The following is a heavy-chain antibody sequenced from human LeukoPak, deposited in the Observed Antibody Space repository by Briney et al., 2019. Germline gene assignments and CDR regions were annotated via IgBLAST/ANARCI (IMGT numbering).Heavy chain of an antibody. CDR3: AREGAYCSSTSCHIQNWFDP. D-gene: IGHD2-2*01. Sequence: ASVKVSCKASGYTFTSYAFRWVRQAPGQGLEWMGWISAYNGNTNYAQKFQGRVTMTTDTSTSTAYMELRCLRSDDTAVYYCAREGAYCSSTSCHIQNWFDPWGQGTLVTVSS. CDR1: GYTFTSYA. CDR2: ISAYNGNT. J-gene: IGHJ5*02. V-gene: IGHV1-18*01.